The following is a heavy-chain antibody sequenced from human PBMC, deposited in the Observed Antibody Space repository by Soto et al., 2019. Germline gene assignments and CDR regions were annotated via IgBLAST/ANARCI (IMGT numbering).Heavy chain of an antibody. Sequence: ASGKVSCNASGYTFTSYAMHWVRQAPGQRIEWMGWIKAGNGNTKYSQKFQGRVTITRETSASTAYMELSRLRSEDTAVYYCARDIVVVVAAPGGMDVWGQGTTVTVSS. CDR1: GYTFTSYA. J-gene: IGHJ6*02. CDR2: IKAGNGNT. CDR3: ARDIVVVVAAPGGMDV. V-gene: IGHV1-3*01. D-gene: IGHD2-15*01.